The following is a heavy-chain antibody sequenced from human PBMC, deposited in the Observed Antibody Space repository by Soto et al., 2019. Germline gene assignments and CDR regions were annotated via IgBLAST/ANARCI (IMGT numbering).Heavy chain of an antibody. CDR3: GRSGYSSSWGIDY. V-gene: IGHV1-2*04. Sequence: GASVKVSCKASGYTFTGYYMHWVRQAPGQGLEWMGWINPNSGGTNYAQKFQGWVTMTRDTSISTAYMELSRLRSDDTAVYYCGRSGYSSSWGIDYWGQGTLVTVSS. CDR2: INPNSGGT. CDR1: GYTFTGYY. D-gene: IGHD6-13*01. J-gene: IGHJ4*02.